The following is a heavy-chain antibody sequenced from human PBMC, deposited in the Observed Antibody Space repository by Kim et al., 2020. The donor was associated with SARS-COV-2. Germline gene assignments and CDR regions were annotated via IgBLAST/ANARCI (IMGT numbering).Heavy chain of an antibody. D-gene: IGHD2-15*01. Sequence: ASVKVSCKASGYTFTSYAMNWVRQAPGQGLEWMGWININTWNPKYAQGFTGRFVFSLDTPVSTAYLQISILNAEETDGYYCARVVVVAAGLYYFDYWGQGTLVTVSS. J-gene: IGHJ4*02. CDR2: ININTWNP. CDR1: GYTFTSYA. V-gene: IGHV7-4-1*02. CDR3: ARVVVVAAGLYYFDY.